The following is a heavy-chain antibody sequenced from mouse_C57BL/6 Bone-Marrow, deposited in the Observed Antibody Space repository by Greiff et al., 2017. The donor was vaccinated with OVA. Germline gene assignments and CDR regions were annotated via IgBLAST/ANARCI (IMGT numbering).Heavy chain of an antibody. CDR2: IYPGSGST. Sequence: QVQLQQPGAELVKPGASVKMSCKASGYTFTSYWITWVKQRPGQGLEWIGDIYPGSGSTNYNEKFKSKATLTVDTSSSTAYMQLSSLTSADSAVYYCERKGIYYDYDNYFDYWGKGTTPTVAS. CDR1: GYTFTSYW. J-gene: IGHJ2*01. V-gene: IGHV1-55*01. D-gene: IGHD2-4*01. CDR3: ERKGIYYDYDNYFDY.